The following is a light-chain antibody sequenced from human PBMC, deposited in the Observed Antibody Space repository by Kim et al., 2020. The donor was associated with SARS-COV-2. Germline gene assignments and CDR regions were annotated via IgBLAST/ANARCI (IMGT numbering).Light chain of an antibody. CDR2: DVS. CDR3: NSYTSSSTYVV. V-gene: IGLV2-14*03. Sequence: QSITISCTGTSSDVGGYNSVSWYQQHPAKAPKLIIYDVSNRPSGVSNRFSGSKSGNTASLTISGLQAEDAADYYCNSYTSSSTYVVFGGGTQLTVL. CDR1: SSDVGGYNS. J-gene: IGLJ2*01.